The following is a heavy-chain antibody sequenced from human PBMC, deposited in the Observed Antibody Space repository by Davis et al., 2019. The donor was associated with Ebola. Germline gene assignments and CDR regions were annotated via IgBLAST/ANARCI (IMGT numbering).Heavy chain of an antibody. CDR3: AKERRRDTAMVRLDY. D-gene: IGHD5-18*01. Sequence: GESLKISCAASGFSFSSYWMSWVRQAPGKGLEWVAVISYDGSNKYYADSVKGRFTISRDNSKNTLYLQMNSLRAEDTAVYYCAKERRRDTAMVRLDYWGQGTLVTVSS. J-gene: IGHJ4*02. CDR2: ISYDGSNK. V-gene: IGHV3-30*18. CDR1: GFSFSSYW.